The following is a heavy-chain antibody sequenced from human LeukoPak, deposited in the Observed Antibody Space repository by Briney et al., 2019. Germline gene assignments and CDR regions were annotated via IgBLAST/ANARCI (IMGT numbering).Heavy chain of an antibody. CDR2: ISAYNGNT. J-gene: IGHJ3*02. V-gene: IGHV1-18*01. D-gene: IGHD2-2*01. CDR3: ARDRINPKYPDAFDI. CDR1: GGTFSSYA. Sequence: ASVKVSCKASGGTFSSYAISWVRQAPGQGLEWMGWISAYNGNTNYAQKLQGRVTMTTDTSTSTAYMELRSLRSDDTAVYYCARDRINPKYPDAFDIWGQGTMVTVSS.